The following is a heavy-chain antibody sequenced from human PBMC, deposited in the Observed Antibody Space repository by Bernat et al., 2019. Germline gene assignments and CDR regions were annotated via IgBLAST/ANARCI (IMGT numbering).Heavy chain of an antibody. CDR2: IWNDGSNK. Sequence: QVQLVESGGGVVQPGRSLRLSCAASGFTFSSYGMHWVRQAPGKGLGWVAVIWNDGSNKYYADSVKGRFTISRDKSKNTLYLQMNSLRADDTAVYYCARDSRWNYDYWGQGTLVTVSS. V-gene: IGHV3-33*01. CDR1: GFTFSSYG. D-gene: IGHD1-7*01. CDR3: ARDSRWNYDY. J-gene: IGHJ4*02.